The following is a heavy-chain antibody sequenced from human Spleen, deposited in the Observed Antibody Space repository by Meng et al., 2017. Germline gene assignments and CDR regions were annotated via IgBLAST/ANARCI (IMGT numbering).Heavy chain of an antibody. V-gene: IGHV4-34*01. CDR1: GGSFSDYY. J-gene: IGHJ4*02. CDR3: ARGPTTMAHDFDY. D-gene: IGHD4-11*01. Sequence: QVQLQQWGDGLWKPPETLPLTCVVSGGSFSDYYWSWIRQPPGKVLEWIGEINHSGSTNYNPSLESRATISVDTSQNNLSLKLSSVTAADSAVYYCARGPTTMAHDFDYWGQGTLVTVSS. CDR2: INHSGST.